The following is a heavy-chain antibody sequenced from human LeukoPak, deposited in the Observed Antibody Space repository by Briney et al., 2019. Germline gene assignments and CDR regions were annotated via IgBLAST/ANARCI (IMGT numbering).Heavy chain of an antibody. CDR3: ARQPITMVRGVEDAFDI. CDR1: GYSITSYW. J-gene: IGHJ3*02. Sequence: GESLKISCKGSGYSITSYWVGWVRQMPGKGLEWMGIIYPGDSDTRYSPSFQCQVTISADKSISTAYLQWSSLKASDTAMYYCARQPITMVRGVEDAFDIWGQGTMVTVSS. CDR2: IYPGDSDT. V-gene: IGHV5-51*01. D-gene: IGHD3-10*01.